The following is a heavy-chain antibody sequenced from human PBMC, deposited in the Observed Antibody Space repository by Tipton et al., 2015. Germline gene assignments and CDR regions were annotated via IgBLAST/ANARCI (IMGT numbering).Heavy chain of an antibody. Sequence: TLSLTCIVSGGSIVSSSYYWSWIRQTPGKGLEWIGEVNHGGSSNYKPSLKSRVTVSVDTSKNQFSLRVSSVTAADTAVYYCARGAGNSSTWDFDYWGQGSLVTVSS. J-gene: IGHJ4*02. CDR2: VNHGGSS. CDR1: GGSIVSSSYY. V-gene: IGHV4-39*07. D-gene: IGHD6-13*01. CDR3: ARGAGNSSTWDFDY.